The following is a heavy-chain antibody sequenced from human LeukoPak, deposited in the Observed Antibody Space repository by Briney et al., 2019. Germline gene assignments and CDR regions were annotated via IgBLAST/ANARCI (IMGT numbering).Heavy chain of an antibody. D-gene: IGHD4-17*01. Sequence: GGSLRLSCAASGFTFSDYYMSWIRQAPGKGLEWVSYISSSGSTIYYADSVKGRFTISRDNSKNTLYLQMNSLRAEDTAVYYCARDPRMTTVTAYYFDYWGQGTLVTVSS. CDR1: GFTFSDYY. V-gene: IGHV3-11*04. CDR3: ARDPRMTTVTAYYFDY. CDR2: ISSSGSTI. J-gene: IGHJ4*02.